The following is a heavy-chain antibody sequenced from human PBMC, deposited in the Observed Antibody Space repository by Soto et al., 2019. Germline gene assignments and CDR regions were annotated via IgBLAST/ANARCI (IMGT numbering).Heavy chain of an antibody. D-gene: IGHD3-22*01. CDR2: KKQDGSQK. CDR3: ARGDYHDTSGPFSDAFDV. J-gene: IGHJ3*01. Sequence: GGSLRLSCAASGFTFSSYWMSWVRQAPGKGLEWVANKKQDGSQKWYGDTAKGRFTISRDNTKNSLYLQMNSLRAEDTAVYYCARGDYHDTSGPFSDAFDVWGQGTMVTVSS. V-gene: IGHV3-7*04. CDR1: GFTFSSYW.